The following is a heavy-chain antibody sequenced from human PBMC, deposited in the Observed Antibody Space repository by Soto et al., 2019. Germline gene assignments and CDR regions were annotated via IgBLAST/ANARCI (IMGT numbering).Heavy chain of an antibody. CDR1: GGSIISYY. CDR3: ARELNYDWERRFDP. V-gene: IGHV4-59*01. D-gene: IGHD3-3*01. J-gene: IGHJ5*02. CDR2: IYYSGST. Sequence: SETLSLTCTVSGGSIISYYWSWVRQPPGKGLEWIGYIYYSGSTNYNPSLKSRVTISVDTSKNQFSLKLSSVTAADTAVYYCARELNYDWERRFDPWGHGTLVTVSS.